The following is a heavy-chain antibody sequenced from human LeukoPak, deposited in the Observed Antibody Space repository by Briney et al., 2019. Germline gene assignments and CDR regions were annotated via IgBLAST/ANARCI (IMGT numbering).Heavy chain of an antibody. V-gene: IGHV4-59*11. Sequence: SETLSLTCTVSGGSISSHYWSWIRQAPGKGLEWIGYISYSGSTNYNPSLKSRVTISLDTSKNQFSLKLTSVTAADTAVYYCARDRWFDPWGQGTLVTVSS. J-gene: IGHJ5*02. CDR3: ARDRWFDP. CDR1: GGSISSHY. CDR2: ISYSGST.